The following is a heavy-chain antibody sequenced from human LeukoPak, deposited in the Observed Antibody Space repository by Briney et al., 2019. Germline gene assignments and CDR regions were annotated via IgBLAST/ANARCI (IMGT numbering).Heavy chain of an antibody. CDR1: GFTFSSYS. D-gene: IGHD2/OR15-2a*01. Sequence: GGSLRLSCAASGFTFSSYSMNWVRQAPGKGLEWVSSISSSSSYIYYADSVKGRFTISRDNAKNSLYLQMNSLRAEDTAVYYCASRLSVGLAEYFDYWGQGTLVTVSS. CDR2: ISSSSSYI. J-gene: IGHJ4*02. V-gene: IGHV3-21*01. CDR3: ASRLSVGLAEYFDY.